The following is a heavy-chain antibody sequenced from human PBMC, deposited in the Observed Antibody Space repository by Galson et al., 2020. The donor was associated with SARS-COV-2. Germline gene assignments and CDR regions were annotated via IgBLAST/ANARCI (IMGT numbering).Heavy chain of an antibody. CDR2: INTNTGNP. D-gene: IGHD3-16*02. Sequence: NWVRQAPGQGLEWMAWINTNTGNPTYAQGFTGRFVFSLDTSISTAYLQISSLKAEDTAVYYCASKYYDYVWGSYRLDWGQGTLVTVSS. J-gene: IGHJ4*02. CDR3: ASKYYDYVWGSYRLD. V-gene: IGHV7-4-1*02.